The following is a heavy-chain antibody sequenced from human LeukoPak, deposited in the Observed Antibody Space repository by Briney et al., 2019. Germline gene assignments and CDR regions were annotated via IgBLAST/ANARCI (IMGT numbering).Heavy chain of an antibody. CDR2: IYYSGST. D-gene: IGHD6-13*01. J-gene: IGHJ6*03. CDR1: GGSISSSSYY. CDR3: ARRWYSYYMDV. V-gene: IGHV4-39*07. Sequence: SETLSLTCTVSGGSISSSSYYWGWIRQPPGKGLEWIGSIYYSGSTNYNPSLKSRVTISVDTSKNQFSLKLSSVTAADTAVYYCARRWYSYYMDVWGKGTTVTISS.